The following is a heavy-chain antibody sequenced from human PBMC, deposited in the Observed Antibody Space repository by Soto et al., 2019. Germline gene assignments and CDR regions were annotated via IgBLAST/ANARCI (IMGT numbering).Heavy chain of an antibody. V-gene: IGHV4-30-4*01. Sequence: QVQLQESGPGLVKPSQTLSLTCTVSGGSISSGDYYWSWIRQPPGKGLEWIGSIYYIGSTYYNPSLKSRVTISVDTSKNYFSLKLNSVTAADTAVYYCASRHSSPYFDYWGQGTLVTVSS. CDR1: GGSISSGDYY. D-gene: IGHD6-13*01. J-gene: IGHJ4*02. CDR2: IYYIGST. CDR3: ASRHSSPYFDY.